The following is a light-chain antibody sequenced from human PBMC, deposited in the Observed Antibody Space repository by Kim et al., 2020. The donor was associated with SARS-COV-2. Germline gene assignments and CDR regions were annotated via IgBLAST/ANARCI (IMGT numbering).Light chain of an antibody. V-gene: IGKV3-20*01. Sequence: SPGERATLSCGASQSVNTNYLAWYQQKPGQPPRLLIYSTSSRATGIPDRFSGSGSGTDFTLTISRLEPEDFAVYYCNQYGRPPQTFGQGTKVDIK. J-gene: IGKJ1*01. CDR3: NQYGRPPQT. CDR2: STS. CDR1: QSVNTNY.